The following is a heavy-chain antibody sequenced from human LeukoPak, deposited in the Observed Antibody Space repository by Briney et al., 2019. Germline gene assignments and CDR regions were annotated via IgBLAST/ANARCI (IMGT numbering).Heavy chain of an antibody. CDR1: GFTFSSYE. D-gene: IGHD6-25*01. CDR2: ISSSGSTI. Sequence: GGSLRLSCAASGFTFSSYEMNRVRQAPGKGLEWVSYISSSGSTIYYADSVKGRFTISRDNAKNSLYLQMNSLRAEDTAVYYCAREAIAADFDPWGQGTLVTVSS. CDR3: AREAIAADFDP. V-gene: IGHV3-48*03. J-gene: IGHJ5*02.